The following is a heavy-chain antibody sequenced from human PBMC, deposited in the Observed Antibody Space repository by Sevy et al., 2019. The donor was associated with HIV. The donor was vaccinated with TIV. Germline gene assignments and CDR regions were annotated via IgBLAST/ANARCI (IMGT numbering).Heavy chain of an antibody. Sequence: ASVKVSCKASGYTFTHYAIHWVRQAPGQRLEWMGWINAANGNTKYSQKFQGRVTITRDTSASTAYMELSSLISEDTAIYYCARAIGTSLTKFEYWGQGTLVTVSS. CDR3: ARAIGTSLTKFEY. V-gene: IGHV1-3*01. CDR2: INAANGNT. D-gene: IGHD4-17*01. J-gene: IGHJ4*02. CDR1: GYTFTHYA.